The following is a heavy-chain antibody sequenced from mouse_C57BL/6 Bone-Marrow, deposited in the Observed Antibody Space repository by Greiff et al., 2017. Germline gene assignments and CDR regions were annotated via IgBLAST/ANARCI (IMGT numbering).Heavy chain of an antibody. J-gene: IGHJ4*01. CDR1: GYSITSGYY. CDR2: ISYDGSN. CDR3: AGLRGDYAMDY. V-gene: IGHV3-6*01. Sequence: EVQLQESGPGLVKPSQSLSLTCSVTGYSITSGYYWNWIRQFPGNKLEWMGYISYDGSNNYNPSLKNRISITRDTSKNQFFLKLNSVTTEDTATYYCAGLRGDYAMDYWGQGTSVTVSS. D-gene: IGHD1-1*01.